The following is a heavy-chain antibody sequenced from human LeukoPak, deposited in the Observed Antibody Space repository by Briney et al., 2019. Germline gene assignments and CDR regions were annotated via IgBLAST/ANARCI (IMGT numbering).Heavy chain of an antibody. CDR2: IYYSGST. Sequence: SETLSLTCTVSGGSISSYYWSWIRQPPGKGLEWIGYIYYSGSTNYNPSLKSRVTISVDTSKNQFSLKLSSVTAADTAVYYCARVGVVPAANYFDYWGQGTLVTVSS. J-gene: IGHJ4*02. CDR3: ARVGVVPAANYFDY. D-gene: IGHD2-2*01. CDR1: GGSISSYY. V-gene: IGHV4-59*12.